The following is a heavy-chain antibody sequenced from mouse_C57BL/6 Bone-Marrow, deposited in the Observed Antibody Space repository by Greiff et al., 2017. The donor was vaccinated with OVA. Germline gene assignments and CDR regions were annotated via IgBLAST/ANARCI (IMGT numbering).Heavy chain of an antibody. J-gene: IGHJ4*01. Sequence: DVKLVESGGGLVKPGGSLKLSCAASGFTFSDYGMHWVRQAPEKGLEWVAYISSGSSTIYSADTVKGRFTISRDNAKNTLSLQMTSLRSEDTAMYYCARPPTRYSNYDMDYWGQGTSVTVSS. V-gene: IGHV5-17*01. CDR1: GFTFSDYG. CDR3: ARPPTRYSNYDMDY. D-gene: IGHD2-5*01. CDR2: ISSGSSTI.